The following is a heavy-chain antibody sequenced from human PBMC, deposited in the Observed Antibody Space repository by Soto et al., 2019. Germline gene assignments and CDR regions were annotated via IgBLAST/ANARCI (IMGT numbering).Heavy chain of an antibody. D-gene: IGHD3-9*01. CDR2: ISGSGGST. Sequence: PGGSLRLSCAASGFTFSSYAMSWVRQAPGKGLEWVSAISGSGGSTYYADSVKGRFTISRDNSKNTLYLQMNSLRAEDTAVYYCAKAGQLSYYDILLHWFDPWGQGTLVTVSS. CDR1: GFTFSSYA. V-gene: IGHV3-23*01. J-gene: IGHJ5*02. CDR3: AKAGQLSYYDILLHWFDP.